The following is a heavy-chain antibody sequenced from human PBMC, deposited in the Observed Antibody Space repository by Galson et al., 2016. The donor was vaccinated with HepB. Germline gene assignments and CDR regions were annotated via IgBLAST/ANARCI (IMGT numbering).Heavy chain of an antibody. V-gene: IGHV4-31*03. D-gene: IGHD1-7*01. Sequence: QVQLQESGPGLVKPSQTLSLTCTVSGGSITNDNYFWSWVRQYPGKGLEWIGYISYFGSPHYNPSLKIRVTISADTSQNRVHLELCSVAAADPSAYYCAVQQNYLFDSWGLGTLVTVSS. CDR2: ISYFGSP. CDR3: AVQQNYLFDS. J-gene: IGHJ4*02. CDR1: GGSITNDNYF.